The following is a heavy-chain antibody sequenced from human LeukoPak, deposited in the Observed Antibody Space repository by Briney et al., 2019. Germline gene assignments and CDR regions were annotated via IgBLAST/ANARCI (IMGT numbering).Heavy chain of an antibody. J-gene: IGHJ6*04. D-gene: IGHD4-17*01. CDR2: INRDGSGT. CDR1: GFTFSSYW. CDR3: ARVPDYGPLYYYYGMDV. V-gene: IGHV3-74*01. Sequence: GGSLRLSCAASGFTFSSYWMHWVRQAPGKGLAWVSRINRDGSGTSYADSVKGRFTISRDNAKNTLYLQMNSLRAEDTAVYYCARVPDYGPLYYYYGMDVWGKGTTVTVSS.